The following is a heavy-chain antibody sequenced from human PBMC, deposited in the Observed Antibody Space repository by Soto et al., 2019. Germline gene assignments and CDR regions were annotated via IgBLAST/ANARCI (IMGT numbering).Heavy chain of an antibody. V-gene: IGHV3-74*01. J-gene: IGHJ3*02. D-gene: IGHD5-12*01. CDR2: INSDGSST. CDR1: GFTFSSYW. CDR3: AREGRWLQLHAFDI. Sequence: EVQLVESGGGLVQHGGSLRLSCAASGFTFSSYWMHWVRQAPGKGLVWVSRINSDGSSTSYADSVKGRFTISRDNAKNTLYLQMNSLRAEDTAVYYCAREGRWLQLHAFDIWGQGTMVTVSS.